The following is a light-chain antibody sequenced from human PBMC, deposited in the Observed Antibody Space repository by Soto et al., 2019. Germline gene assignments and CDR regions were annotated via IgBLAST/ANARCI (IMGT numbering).Light chain of an antibody. CDR2: GAS. CDR1: QSVNIN. J-gene: IGKJ4*01. Sequence: EIVMTQSPVTLSASPGERVTLSCRASQSVNINLAWYQQRHGQAPRVLIYGASNRASGIQDKFSGSGSGTDFSLTISRLEPDDFALYFCQQYKDWPPLTFGGGTRVEIK. V-gene: IGKV3D-15*01. CDR3: QQYKDWPPLT.